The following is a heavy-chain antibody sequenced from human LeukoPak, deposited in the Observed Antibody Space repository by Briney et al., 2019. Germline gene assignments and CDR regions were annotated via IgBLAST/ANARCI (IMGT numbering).Heavy chain of an antibody. CDR3: ASAIAVAGTGLDY. CDR2: ISYDGSNK. V-gene: IGHV3-30-3*01. D-gene: IGHD6-19*01. Sequence: PGGSLRLSCAASGFTFSSYAMHWVRQAPGKGLEWVAVISYDGSNKYYADSVKGRFTISRDNSKNTLYLQMNSLRAEDTAVYYCASAIAVAGTGLDYWGQGTLVTVSS. CDR1: GFTFSSYA. J-gene: IGHJ4*02.